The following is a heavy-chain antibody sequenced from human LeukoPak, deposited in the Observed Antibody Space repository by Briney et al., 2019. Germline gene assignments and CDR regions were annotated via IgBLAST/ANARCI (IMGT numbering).Heavy chain of an antibody. J-gene: IGHJ4*02. CDR2: IYYSGST. Sequence: SETLSLTCTVSGGSISSSSYYWGWIRQPPGKGLEWIGSIYYSGSTYYNPSLKSRVTISVDTSKNQFSLKLSSVTAADTALYYCLGVAVAGTGEYWGQGTLVTVSS. D-gene: IGHD6-19*01. CDR3: LGVAVAGTGEY. CDR1: GGSISSSSYY. V-gene: IGHV4-39*01.